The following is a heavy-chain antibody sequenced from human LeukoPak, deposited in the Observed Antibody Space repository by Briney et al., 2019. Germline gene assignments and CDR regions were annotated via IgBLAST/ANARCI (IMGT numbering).Heavy chain of an antibody. Sequence: SVKVSCKASGGTFSSYAISWVRQAPGQGLEWMGGIIPIFGTANYAQKFQGRVTITTDESTSTAYMELSSLRSEDTAVYYCARVPARLHYYYYMDVWGKGTTVTVSS. CDR3: ARVPARLHYYYYMDV. CDR1: GGTFSSYA. J-gene: IGHJ6*03. D-gene: IGHD6-6*01. CDR2: IIPIFGTA. V-gene: IGHV1-69*05.